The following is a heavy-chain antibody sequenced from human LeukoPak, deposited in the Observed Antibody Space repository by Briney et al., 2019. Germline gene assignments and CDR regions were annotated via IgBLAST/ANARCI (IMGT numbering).Heavy chain of an antibody. V-gene: IGHV4-38-2*01. CDR1: GYSISSGYY. D-gene: IGHD3-3*01. CDR3: ARQLSPYYDFWSGYYAPYYYYYMDV. J-gene: IGHJ6*03. CDR2: IYHSGST. Sequence: SETLSLTCAVSGYSISSGYYWGWIRQPPGKGLEWIGSIYHSGSTFYNPSLKSRVTISVDTSKNQFSLKLSSVTAADTAVYYCARQLSPYYDFWSGYYAPYYYYYMDVWGKGTTVTVSS.